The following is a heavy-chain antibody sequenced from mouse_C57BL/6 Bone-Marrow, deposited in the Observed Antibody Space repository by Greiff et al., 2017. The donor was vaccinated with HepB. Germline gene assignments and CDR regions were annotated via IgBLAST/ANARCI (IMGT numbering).Heavy chain of an antibody. CDR2: IDPSDSET. D-gene: IGHD1-1*01. Sequence: VKLQQPGAELVRPGSSVKLSCKASGYTFTSYWMHWVKQRPIQGLEWIGNIDPSDSETHYNQKFKDKATLTVDKSSSTAYMQLSSLTSEDSAVYYCASDYDGSTMDYWGQGTSVTVSS. J-gene: IGHJ4*01. CDR1: GYTFTSYW. CDR3: ASDYDGSTMDY. V-gene: IGHV1-52*01.